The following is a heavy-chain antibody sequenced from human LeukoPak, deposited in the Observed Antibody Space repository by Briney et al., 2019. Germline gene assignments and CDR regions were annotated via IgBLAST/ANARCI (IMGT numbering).Heavy chain of an antibody. D-gene: IGHD5-24*01. CDR3: AAAEMATISY. J-gene: IGHJ4*02. CDR2: IWYDGSNK. V-gene: IGHV3-33*08. Sequence: GGSLRLSCAASGFTFSSYGMHWVRQAPGKGLEWVAVIWYDGSNKYYADSVKGRFTIPRDNSKNTLYLQMNSLRAEDTAVYHCAAAEMATISYWGQGTLVTVSS. CDR1: GFTFSSYG.